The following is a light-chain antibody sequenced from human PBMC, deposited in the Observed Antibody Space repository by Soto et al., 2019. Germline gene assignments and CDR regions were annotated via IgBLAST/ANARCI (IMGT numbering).Light chain of an antibody. J-gene: IGKJ1*01. V-gene: IGKV4-1*01. Sequence: DIVMTQSPDSLAVSLGERATFNCKSSQSILDRSKNKYYLAWYQQKSGQPPKLLIYWASLREPGVPDRFTGSGSGTDFTLTISSLQAEDVAVYYCQQYFTSPWTFGRGTKVDIK. CDR2: WAS. CDR3: QQYFTSPWT. CDR1: QSILDRSKNKYY.